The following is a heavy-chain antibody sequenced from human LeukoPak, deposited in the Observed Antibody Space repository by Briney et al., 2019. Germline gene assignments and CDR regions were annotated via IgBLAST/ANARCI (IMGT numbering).Heavy chain of an antibody. J-gene: IGHJ4*02. CDR3: ARDQEGFDY. CDR1: GYTFTSNY. Sequence: RASVKVSCKASGYTFTSNYIHWVRQAPGQGLEWMGMIYPRDGSTSYAQKLQGRVTVTRDTSTSTVHMELSGLRSEDTAVYYCARDQEGFDYWGQGTLVTVSS. CDR2: IYPRDGST. V-gene: IGHV1-46*01.